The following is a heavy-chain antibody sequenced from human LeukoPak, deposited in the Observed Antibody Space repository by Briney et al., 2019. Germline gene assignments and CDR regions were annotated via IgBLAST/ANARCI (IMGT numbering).Heavy chain of an antibody. J-gene: IGHJ3*02. D-gene: IGHD2-2*01. CDR3: AKDSCSSPSCQMGVGAFDI. V-gene: IGHV3-23*01. Sequence: GGSLRLSCAASGFTFSSYAMSWVRQAPGKGLEWVSAISGSGGSTYYADSVKGRVTISRDNSKNTLYLQMNSVRAEDTAVYYCAKDSCSSPSCQMGVGAFDIWGQGKMVTVSS. CDR2: ISGSGGST. CDR1: GFTFSSYA.